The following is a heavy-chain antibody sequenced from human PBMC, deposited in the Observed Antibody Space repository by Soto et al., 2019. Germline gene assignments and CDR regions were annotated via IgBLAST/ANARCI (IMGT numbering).Heavy chain of an antibody. V-gene: IGHV1-18*01. J-gene: IGHJ6*03. CDR2: INPDNGDT. Sequence: QVQLVQSGAEVKKPGASLKVSCKASGYTFSNFGVSWVRQAPGQGLEWIGWINPDNGDTNYGQKLQGRATMTTDTFTNTAYMEVRGLRSDDTAVYYCARGVRVSACLDYYMDVWGEGTTVTVSS. CDR1: GYTFSNFG. D-gene: IGHD3-10*02. CDR3: ARGVRVSACLDYYMDV.